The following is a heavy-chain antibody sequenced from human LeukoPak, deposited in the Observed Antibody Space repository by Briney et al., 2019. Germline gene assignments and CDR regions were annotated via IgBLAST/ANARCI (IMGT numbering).Heavy chain of an antibody. V-gene: IGHV3-33*01. CDR3: ARERTYSSGYYYGDAFDI. Sequence: GGSLRLSCAASGFTFSSYGMHWVRQAPGKGLEWVAVIRYDGSNKYYADSVKGRFTISRDNSKNTLYLQMNSLRAEDTAVYYCARERTYSSGYYYGDAFDIWGQGTMVTVSS. D-gene: IGHD3-22*01. J-gene: IGHJ3*02. CDR2: IRYDGSNK. CDR1: GFTFSSYG.